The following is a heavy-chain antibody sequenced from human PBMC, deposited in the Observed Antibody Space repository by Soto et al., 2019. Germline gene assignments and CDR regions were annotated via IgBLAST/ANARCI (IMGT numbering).Heavy chain of an antibody. CDR1: GFTFSSYG. CDR3: AKGSSIGVAARLYYYGMDV. CDR2: ISYDGSNK. Sequence: PGGSLRLSCAASGFTFSSYGMHWVRQAPGKGLEWVAVISYDGSNKYYADSVKGRFTISRDNSKNTLYLQMNSLRAEDTAVYYCAKGSSIGVAARLYYYGMDVWGQGTTVTSP. J-gene: IGHJ6*02. V-gene: IGHV3-30*18. D-gene: IGHD6-6*01.